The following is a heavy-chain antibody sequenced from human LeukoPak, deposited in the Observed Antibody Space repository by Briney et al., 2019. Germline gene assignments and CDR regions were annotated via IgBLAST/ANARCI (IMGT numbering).Heavy chain of an antibody. CDR1: GYTFTSYG. D-gene: IGHD5-18*01. CDR2: ISAYNGNT. CDR3: ARAYVDTAMGDAFDI. V-gene: IGHV1-18*01. J-gene: IGHJ3*02. Sequence: ASVKVSCKASGYTFTSYGISWVRQAPGQGLVWMGWISAYNGNTNYAQKLQGRVTMTTDTSTSTAYMELRSLRSDDTAVYYCARAYVDTAMGDAFDIWGQGTMVTVSS.